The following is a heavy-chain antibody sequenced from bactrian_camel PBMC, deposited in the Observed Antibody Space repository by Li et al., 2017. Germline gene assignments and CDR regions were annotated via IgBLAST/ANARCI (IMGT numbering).Heavy chain of an antibody. CDR2: IDSDGSI. CDR1: GFTSMNHC. J-gene: IGHJ4*01. D-gene: IGHD6*01. CDR3: AADRYGGSWNLGALCVRTEQKHNY. V-gene: IGHV3S1*01. Sequence: HVQLVESGGGSVQTGGSLRLSCAGSGFTSMNHCMGWFRQAPGKEREGFAAIDSDGSITYARSVKDRFTISKDNTKRTLYLQMNGLKPEDTAMYYCAADRYGGSWNLGALCVRTEQKHNYWGQ.